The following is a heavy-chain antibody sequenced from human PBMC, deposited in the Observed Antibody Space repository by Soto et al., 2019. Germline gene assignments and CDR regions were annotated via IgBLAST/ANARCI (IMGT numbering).Heavy chain of an antibody. CDR1: GFTFSSYW. CDR2: IKGDEITT. CDR3: ARGLYGAYGQDF. Sequence: EVQLVESGENLVQPGGSLRLSCAASGFTFSSYWIHWVRQAPGKGLVWVSRIKGDEITTNYADSVEGRFTISRDNAKNTVFLQMHSLRAEDTALYYCARGLYGAYGQDFWGQGILVTVSS. V-gene: IGHV3-74*01. D-gene: IGHD4-17*01. J-gene: IGHJ4*02.